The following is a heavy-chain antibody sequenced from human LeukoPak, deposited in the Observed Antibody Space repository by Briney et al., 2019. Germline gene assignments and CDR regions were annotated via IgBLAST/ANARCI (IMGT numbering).Heavy chain of an antibody. D-gene: IGHD2-15*01. J-gene: IGHJ3*02. V-gene: IGHV1-46*01. Sequence: GASVKVSCKASGYTFTSYYMHWVRQAPGQGLACMGIINPSGGSTSYAQKFQGRVTMTRDTSTSTVYMELSSLRSEDTAVYYCARRGLPRSGSGHDAFDIWGQGTMVTVSS. CDR1: GYTFTSYY. CDR2: INPSGGST. CDR3: ARRGLPRSGSGHDAFDI.